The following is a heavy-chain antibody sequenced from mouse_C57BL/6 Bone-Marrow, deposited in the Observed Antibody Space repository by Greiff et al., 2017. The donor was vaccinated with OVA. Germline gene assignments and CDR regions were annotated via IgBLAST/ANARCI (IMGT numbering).Heavy chain of an antibody. CDR2: IDPENGDT. CDR3: TTCDGYLFFAY. J-gene: IGHJ3*01. D-gene: IGHD2-3*01. Sequence: EVQLQQSGAELVRPGASVKLSCTASGFNIKDDYMHWVKQRPEQGLEWIGWIDPENGDTEYASKFQGKATITADTSSNTAYLQLSSLTSEDTAVYYCTTCDGYLFFAYWGQGTLVTGSA. CDR1: GFNIKDDY. V-gene: IGHV14-4*01.